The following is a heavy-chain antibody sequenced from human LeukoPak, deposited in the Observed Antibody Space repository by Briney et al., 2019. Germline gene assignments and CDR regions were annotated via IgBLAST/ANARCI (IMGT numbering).Heavy chain of an antibody. CDR3: AKDYQLLSYYYYYYMDV. D-gene: IGHD2-2*01. V-gene: IGHV3-30*02. J-gene: IGHJ6*03. Sequence: PGGSLRLSCAASGFTFSSYGMHWVRQAPGKGLEWVAFIRYDGSNKYYADSVKGRFTISRDNSKNTLYLQMNSLRAEDTAVYYCAKDYQLLSYYYYYYMDVWGKGTTVTISS. CDR2: IRYDGSNK. CDR1: GFTFSSYG.